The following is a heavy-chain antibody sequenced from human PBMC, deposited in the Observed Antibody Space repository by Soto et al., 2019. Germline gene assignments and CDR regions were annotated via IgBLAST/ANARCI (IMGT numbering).Heavy chain of an antibody. D-gene: IGHD4-17*01. Sequence: GESLKISCKGSGYSFTSYWIGWVRQMPGKGLEWMGIIYPGDSDTRYSPSFQGQVTISADKSTSTAYLQWSSLKASDTAMYYCARNTVTTNAAFDIWGQGTMVTV. V-gene: IGHV5-51*01. CDR2: IYPGDSDT. CDR1: GYSFTSYW. CDR3: ARNTVTTNAAFDI. J-gene: IGHJ3*02.